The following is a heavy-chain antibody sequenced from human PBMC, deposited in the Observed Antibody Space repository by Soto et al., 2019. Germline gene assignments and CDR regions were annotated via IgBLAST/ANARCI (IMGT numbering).Heavy chain of an antibody. CDR2: IWFDGSDK. D-gene: IGHD2-15*01. Sequence: QVQLVESGGGVVQPGRSLRLSCAASGFTFSTYGMHWVRQAPGKGLEWVALIWFDGSDKYYTESVKGRFTISRDNSRSKEDLKMNRVRGEDTAVYYCVRLYCSALLCYSVGAFYLRGQGTMVTVTS. V-gene: IGHV3-33*01. J-gene: IGHJ3*01. CDR1: GFTFSTYG. CDR3: VRLYCSALLCYSVGAFYL.